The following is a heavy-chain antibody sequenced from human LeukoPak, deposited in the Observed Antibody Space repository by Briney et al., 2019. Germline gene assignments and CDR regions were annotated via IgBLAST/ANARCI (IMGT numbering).Heavy chain of an antibody. CDR3: ARSIAARNYFDY. D-gene: IGHD6-6*01. CDR2: IKQDGSEK. CDR1: GFTFSSYA. Sequence: GGSLRLSCAASGFTFSSYAMTWVRQAPGKGLDWVANIKQDGSEKYYVDSVKGRFTISRDNAKNSLYLQMNSLRAEDTAVYYCARSIAARNYFDYWGQGTLVTVSS. V-gene: IGHV3-7*01. J-gene: IGHJ4*02.